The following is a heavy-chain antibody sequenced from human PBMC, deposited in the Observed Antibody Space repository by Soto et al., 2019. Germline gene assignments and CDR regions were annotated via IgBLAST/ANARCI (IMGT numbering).Heavy chain of an antibody. D-gene: IGHD1-7*01. CDR1: GGTFSSYA. V-gene: IGHV1-69*01. CDR3: ARGLLGGTTFLPGMDV. CDR2: ILPIFGTA. J-gene: IGHJ6*02. Sequence: QVQLVQSGAEVKKPGSSVKVSCKASGGTFSSYAISWGRQPPGQGLEWMGGILPIFGTANYAQKFQGRVTITADESTSTAYMELSSLRSEDTAVYYCARGLLGGTTFLPGMDVWGQGTTVTVSS.